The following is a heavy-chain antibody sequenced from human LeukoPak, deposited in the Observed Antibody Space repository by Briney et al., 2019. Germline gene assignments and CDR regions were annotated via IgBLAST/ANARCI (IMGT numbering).Heavy chain of an antibody. J-gene: IGHJ3*02. CDR1: GGAFNSYA. D-gene: IGHD5-12*01. V-gene: IGHV1-69*10. CDR3: ARGGIVAPITLKGDDAFDI. CDR2: IFPIFGVA. Sequence: SVKVSCKASGGAFNSYAISWVRHGPGQGLEWMGRIFPIFGVANYARKLQGRVTITADKSTSTAYMELSSLRSEDTAVYFCARGGIVAPITLKGDDAFDIWRQGTMVTVSS.